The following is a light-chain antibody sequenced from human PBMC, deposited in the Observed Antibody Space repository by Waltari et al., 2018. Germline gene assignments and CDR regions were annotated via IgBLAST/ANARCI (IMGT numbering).Light chain of an antibody. Sequence: SWDRQKPGQAPGRVIDGKNNAPSGIPYRFSGCSSGNTASLTSTGSQAEDEADYYCNPCDSSGNIFGGGTKLTVL. CDR2: GKN. J-gene: IGLJ2*01. CDR3: NPCDSSGNI. V-gene: IGLV3-19*02.